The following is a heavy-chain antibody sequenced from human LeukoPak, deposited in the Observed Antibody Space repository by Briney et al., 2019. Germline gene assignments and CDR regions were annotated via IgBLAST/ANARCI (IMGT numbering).Heavy chain of an antibody. J-gene: IGHJ5*02. CDR1: GGSISSYY. CDR3: ARVTSTYYDFWSGYRNWFDP. V-gene: IGHV4-59*01. Sequence: PSETLSLTCTVSGGSISSYYWSWIRQPPGKGLEWIGYIYYSGSTNYNPSLKSRVTISVDTSKNQFSLKLSSVTAADTAVYYCARVTSTYYDFWSGYRNWFDPWGQGTLVTVSS. D-gene: IGHD3-3*01. CDR2: IYYSGST.